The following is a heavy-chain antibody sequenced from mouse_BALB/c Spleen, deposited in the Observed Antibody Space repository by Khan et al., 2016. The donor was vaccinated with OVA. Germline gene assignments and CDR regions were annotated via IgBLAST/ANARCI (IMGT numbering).Heavy chain of an antibody. CDR2: ISYSGST. CDR3: AREDYYYGSSSN. V-gene: IGHV3-2*02. CDR1: GYSITSDYA. J-gene: IGHJ3*01. D-gene: IGHD1-1*01. Sequence: VQLQQSGPGLVKPSQSLSLTCTVTGYSITSDYAWNWIRQFPGNKLEWLGYISYSGSTSYNPSLKSRISLTRDTSKNQFFLQLNSVTTEDTATYYCAREDYYYGSSSNWGQGTLVTVSA.